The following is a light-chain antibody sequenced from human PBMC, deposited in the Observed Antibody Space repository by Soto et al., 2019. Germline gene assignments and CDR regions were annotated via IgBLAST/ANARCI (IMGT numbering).Light chain of an antibody. Sequence: TQSPATLSASVGDRVTITCQASQDISNYLNWYQQKPGKAPKLLIYDASNLETGVPSRFSGSGSGTDFTFTISSLQPEDIATYYCQQYDNLPITFGQGTRLEIK. CDR2: DAS. V-gene: IGKV1-33*01. CDR3: QQYDNLPIT. CDR1: QDISNY. J-gene: IGKJ5*01.